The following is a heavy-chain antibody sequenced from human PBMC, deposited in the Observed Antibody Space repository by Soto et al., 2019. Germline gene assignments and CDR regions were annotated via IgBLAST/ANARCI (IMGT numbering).Heavy chain of an antibody. CDR3: ARYSSSSGNGMDV. V-gene: IGHV1-2*04. CDR1: GYTFTGYY. D-gene: IGHD6-6*01. J-gene: IGHJ6*02. CDR2: INPNSGGT. Sequence: ASVKVSCKAYGYTFTGYYMHWLRQSPGQGLEWMGWINPNSGGTNYAQKFQGWVTMTRDTSISTAYMELSRLRSDDTAVYYCARYSSSSGNGMDVWGQGTTVTVSS.